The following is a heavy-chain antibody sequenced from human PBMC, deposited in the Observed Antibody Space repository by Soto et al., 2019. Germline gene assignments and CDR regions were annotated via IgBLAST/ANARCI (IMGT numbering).Heavy chain of an antibody. J-gene: IGHJ4*02. CDR3: ARLIDLYVVFDY. Sequence: SGPTLVNPTQTLTLTCTFSGFSLSTSEVAVGWIRQPPGKALEWLALIYWDDDKRYSPPLNNRLTVTKDTSKNQVVLSMTNMDTVDTGTYFCARLIDLYVVFDYWGQRILVTVSS. CDR1: GFSLSTSEVA. V-gene: IGHV2-5*02. CDR2: IYWDDDK. D-gene: IGHD3-16*01.